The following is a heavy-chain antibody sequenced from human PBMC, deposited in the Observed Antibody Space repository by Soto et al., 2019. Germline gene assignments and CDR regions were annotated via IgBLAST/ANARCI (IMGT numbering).Heavy chain of an antibody. CDR1: GFTFSSYA. Sequence: PGGSLRLSCSASGFTFSSYAMSWVRQAPGKGLEWVSAISGSGGRTYYADSVKGRFTISRDNSKNTLYLQMNSLRAEDTAVYYCAKDGDQASSRPKDAFDIWGQGTMVTVSS. J-gene: IGHJ3*02. V-gene: IGHV3-23*01. CDR3: AKDGDQASSRPKDAFDI. CDR2: ISGSGGRT.